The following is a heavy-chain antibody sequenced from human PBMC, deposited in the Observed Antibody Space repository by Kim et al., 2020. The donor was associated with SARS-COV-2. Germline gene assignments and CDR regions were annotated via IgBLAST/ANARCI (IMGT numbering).Heavy chain of an antibody. V-gene: IGHV3-43*01. J-gene: IGHJ4*02. CDR3: TTLLLHSSSHDFDF. D-gene: IGHD3-22*01. Sequence: AQSVKGRFTISRDNSKNSLYLQMNSVRIEDTALYYCTTLLLHSSSHDFDFWGQGTLVTVSS.